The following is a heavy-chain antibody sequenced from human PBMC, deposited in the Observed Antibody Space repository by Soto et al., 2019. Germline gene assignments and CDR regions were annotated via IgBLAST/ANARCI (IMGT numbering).Heavy chain of an antibody. CDR3: AREGNLGRWLQPLDY. J-gene: IGHJ4*02. D-gene: IGHD5-12*01. V-gene: IGHV4-34*10. CDR1: GGSFSGYY. CDR2: IQYNGNT. Sequence: PPETLSLTRGVYGGSFSGYYGSWIRQPPGKGLEWIVNIQYNGNTKYSPSLKSRVTMSVDTSKNHFYLRLISVTAADTAIYFCAREGNLGRWLQPLDYWGQGTLVTVS.